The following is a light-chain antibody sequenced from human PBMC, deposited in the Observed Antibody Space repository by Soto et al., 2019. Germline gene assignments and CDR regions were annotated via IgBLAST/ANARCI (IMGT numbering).Light chain of an antibody. CDR3: AAWDGRLNVVL. J-gene: IGLJ2*01. Sequence: QSVLTQPPSASGTPGQRVTISCSGSSSNIGSNTVNWYQQLPGSAPKLLMYSTNQRPSGVPDRFSGSKSGTSDSLAISGLQSEDEADYYYAAWDGRLNVVLFGGGTKVNVL. V-gene: IGLV1-44*01. CDR2: STN. CDR1: SSNIGSNT.